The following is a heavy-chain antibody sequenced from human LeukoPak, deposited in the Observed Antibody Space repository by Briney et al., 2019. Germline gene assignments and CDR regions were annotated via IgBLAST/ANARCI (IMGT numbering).Heavy chain of an antibody. CDR2: IKQDGTQK. CDR3: AKGIYCSSTSCPSPYAFDI. Sequence: GGSLRLSCAASGFAFNTYWMSWVRQAPRKGLEWVANIKQDGTQKYYVDSVKGRFTISRDNAKKSLYLQMNSLSAEDTTVYYCAKGIYCSSTSCPSPYAFDIWGQGTMVTVSS. V-gene: IGHV3-7*01. D-gene: IGHD2-2*01. J-gene: IGHJ3*02. CDR1: GFAFNTYW.